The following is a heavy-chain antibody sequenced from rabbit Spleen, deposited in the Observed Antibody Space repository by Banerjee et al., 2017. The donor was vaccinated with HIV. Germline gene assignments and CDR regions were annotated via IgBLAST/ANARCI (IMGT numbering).Heavy chain of an antibody. Sequence: QEQLEESGGDLVKPEGSLTLTCTASGFSFSSSYWPCWVRQAPGKGLEWIGIIDVGEGNTDYANWVNGRFTISSHNAQNTLYLQLHSLTAADTATYFCVRGASGSGYYSWWGPGTLVTV. CDR1: GFSFSSSYW. CDR2: IDVGEGNT. CDR3: VRGASGSGYYSW. J-gene: IGHJ4*01. V-gene: IGHV1S45*01. D-gene: IGHD1-1*01.